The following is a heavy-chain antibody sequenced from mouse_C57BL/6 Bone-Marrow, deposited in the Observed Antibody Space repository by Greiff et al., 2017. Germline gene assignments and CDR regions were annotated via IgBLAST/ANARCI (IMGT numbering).Heavy chain of an antibody. CDR2: IHPNSGRT. J-gene: IGHJ3*01. CDR1: GYTFTSYW. V-gene: IGHV1-64*01. Sequence: VKLQQPGAELVKPGASVKLSCKASGYTFTSYWMHWVKQRPGQGLEWIGMIHPNSGRTNYNEKFKSKATLTVDNSSSTAYMQLSSLTSEDSAVYHWARRVAYWGQGTLVTVSS. CDR3: ARRVAY.